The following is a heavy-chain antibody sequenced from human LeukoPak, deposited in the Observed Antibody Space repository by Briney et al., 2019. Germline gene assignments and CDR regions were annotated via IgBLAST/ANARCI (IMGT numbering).Heavy chain of an antibody. J-gene: IGHJ3*02. D-gene: IGHD3-3*01. Sequence: SETLSLTCTVSGGSISSSSYYWGWIRQPPGKGLEWIVSIYYSGSTYYNSSLKRRVTISVHTSKNQFSLKLSSVTAADTAVYYCASGGYDFWSGYFPHDAFDIWGQGTMVTVSS. CDR3: ASGGYDFWSGYFPHDAFDI. V-gene: IGHV4-39*01. CDR2: IYYSGST. CDR1: GGSISSSSYY.